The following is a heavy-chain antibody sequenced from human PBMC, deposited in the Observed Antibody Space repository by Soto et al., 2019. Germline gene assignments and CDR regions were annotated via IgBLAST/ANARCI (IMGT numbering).Heavy chain of an antibody. V-gene: IGHV1-69*13. Sequence: ASVKVSCKASGGTFSSYAISWVRQAPGQGLEWMGGIIPIFGTANYAQKFQGRVTITADESTSTACMELSSLRSEDTAVYYCARALGGDVYYYGMDVWGQGTTVTVSS. J-gene: IGHJ6*02. D-gene: IGHD2-21*02. CDR1: GGTFSSYA. CDR3: ARALGGDVYYYGMDV. CDR2: IIPIFGTA.